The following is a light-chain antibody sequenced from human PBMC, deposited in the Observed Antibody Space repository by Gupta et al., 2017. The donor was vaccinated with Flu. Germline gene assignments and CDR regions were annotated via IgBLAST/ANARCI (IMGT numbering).Light chain of an antibody. CDR3: QQYNTYSAQT. Sequence: ATLSASVGDRVTITCRASQTISTWLAWYQQKPGKAPKLLIYKASTLQSGVPSRFSGSGSGTEXSLTISXLQPDDFATYYCQQYNTYSAQTFGXGTRVEIK. J-gene: IGKJ4*02. CDR1: QTISTW. CDR2: KAS. V-gene: IGKV1-5*03.